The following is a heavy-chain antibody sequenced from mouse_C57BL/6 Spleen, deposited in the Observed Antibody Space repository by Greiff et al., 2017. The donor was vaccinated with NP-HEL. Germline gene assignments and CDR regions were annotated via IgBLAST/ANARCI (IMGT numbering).Heavy chain of an antibody. CDR2: IYPRDGST. CDR3: AREGAYYSNYDWFAY. J-gene: IGHJ3*01. Sequence: VKLQESGPELVKPGASVKLSCKASGYTFTSYDINWVKQRPGQGLEWIGWIYPRDGSTKYNEKFKGKATLTVDTSSSTAYMELHSLTSEDSAVYFCAREGAYYSNYDWFAYWGQGTLVTVSA. CDR1: GYTFTSYD. D-gene: IGHD2-5*01. V-gene: IGHV1-85*01.